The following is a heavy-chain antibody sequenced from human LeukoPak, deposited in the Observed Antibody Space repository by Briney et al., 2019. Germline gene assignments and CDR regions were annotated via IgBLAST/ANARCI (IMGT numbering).Heavy chain of an antibody. CDR1: GYTFTGYY. CDR3: ARGYDCSSTSCYAEAFDY. J-gene: IGHJ4*02. V-gene: IGHV1-2*02. Sequence: ASVKVSCKASGYTFTGYYMHCVRQAPGQGLEWMGCINPNSGGTNYAQKFQGRVTMTRDTSISTAYMELRRLRSDDTAVYYCARGYDCSSTSCYAEAFDYWGQGTLVTVSS. CDR2: INPNSGGT. D-gene: IGHD2-2*01.